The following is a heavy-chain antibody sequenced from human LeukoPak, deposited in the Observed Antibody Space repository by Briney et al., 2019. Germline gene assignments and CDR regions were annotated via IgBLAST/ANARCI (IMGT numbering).Heavy chain of an antibody. D-gene: IGHD2-2*02. CDR1: GGSISSGGYY. V-gene: IGHV4-31*03. J-gene: IGHJ3*01. CDR3: ARSYCSSTSCYTNAFDL. CDR2: IYYSGST. Sequence: SETLSLTCTVSGGSISSGGYYWSWIRQHPGKGLEWIGYIYYSGSTYYNPSLKSRVTISVDTSKNQFSLKLSSVTAADTAVYYCARSYCSSTSCYTNAFDLWGQGTMVTVSS.